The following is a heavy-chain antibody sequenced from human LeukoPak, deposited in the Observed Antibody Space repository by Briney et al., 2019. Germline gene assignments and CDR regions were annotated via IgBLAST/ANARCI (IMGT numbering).Heavy chain of an antibody. J-gene: IGHJ4*02. Sequence: SETLSLTCTVSGVSIISTNSYWGWIRQSPRTGLEWIGNIYSSGRTYYNPSLNSRVTISIDMSENQFSLKLTSVTAADTAVYYCARKREGPATGIDYWGQGALVTVSS. V-gene: IGHV4-39*07. CDR1: GVSIISTNSY. CDR2: IYSSGRT. CDR3: ARKREGPATGIDY. D-gene: IGHD2-15*01.